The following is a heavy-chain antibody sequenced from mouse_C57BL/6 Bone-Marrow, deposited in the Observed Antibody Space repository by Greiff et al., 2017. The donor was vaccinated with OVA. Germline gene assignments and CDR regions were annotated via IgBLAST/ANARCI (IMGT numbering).Heavy chain of an antibody. J-gene: IGHJ4*01. CDR1: GFTFSDFY. Sequence: EVMLVESGGGLVQSGRSLRLSCATSGFTFSDFYMEWVRQAPGKGLEWIAASRNKANDYTTEYSASVKGRFIVSRDTSQSILYLQMNALRAEDTAIYYCARDAYDYDERGAMDYWGQGTSVTVSS. CDR2: SRNKANDYTT. D-gene: IGHD2-4*01. V-gene: IGHV7-1*01. CDR3: ARDAYDYDERGAMDY.